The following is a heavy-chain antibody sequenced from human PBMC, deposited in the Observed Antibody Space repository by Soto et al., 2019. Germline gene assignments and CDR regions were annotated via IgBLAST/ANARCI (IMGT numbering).Heavy chain of an antibody. D-gene: IGHD3-3*02. V-gene: IGHV1-69*12. J-gene: IGHJ6*02. Sequence: QVQLMQSGAEVKKPGSSVKVSCKASGGTFSTSAISWVRQAPGEGLEWVGGIMPVFATPDYAQKFQGRVTISAAEYTNTAYLELTSLTTDDTAVYYCARDKDRQQLGGNYYYILDVWGQGTAITVSS. CDR2: IMPVFATP. CDR3: ARDKDRQQLGGNYYYILDV. CDR1: GGTFSTSA.